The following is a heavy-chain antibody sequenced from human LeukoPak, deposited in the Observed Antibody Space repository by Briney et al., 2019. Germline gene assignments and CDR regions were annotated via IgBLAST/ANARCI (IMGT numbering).Heavy chain of an antibody. CDR3: AKDDSALWFGELSRWFDP. CDR2: ISGSGETT. CDR1: GFTFGSYG. J-gene: IGHJ5*02. V-gene: IGHV3-23*01. Sequence: PGGSLRLSCIGSGFTFGSYGMNWVRQAPGKGLEWVSSISGSGETTDYAESVKGRFTISRDNFKDTLYLQMNSPRVEDTAVYYCAKDDSALWFGELSRWFDPWGQGTRVTVSS. D-gene: IGHD3-10*01.